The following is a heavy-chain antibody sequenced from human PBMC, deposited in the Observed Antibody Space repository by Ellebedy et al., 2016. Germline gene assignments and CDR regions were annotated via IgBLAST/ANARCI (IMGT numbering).Heavy chain of an antibody. V-gene: IGHV4-34*01. J-gene: IGHJ5*02. CDR1: GGSFSGYY. D-gene: IGHD2-2*01. CDR2: INHSGST. Sequence: GSLRLSCAVYGGSFSGYYWSWIRQPPGKGLEWIGEINHSGSTNYNPSLKSRVTISVDTSKNQFSLKLSSVTAADTAVYYCARGRGYCSSTSCHNWFDPWGQGTLVTVSS. CDR3: ARGRGYCSSTSCHNWFDP.